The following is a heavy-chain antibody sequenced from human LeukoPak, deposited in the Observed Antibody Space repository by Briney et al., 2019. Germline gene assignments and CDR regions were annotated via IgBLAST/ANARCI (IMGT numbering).Heavy chain of an antibody. Sequence: PGRSLRLSCAASGFTFRSYGMHWVRQAPGKGLEWVAVISYDGSNKYYADSVKGRFTISRDNSKNTLYLQMNSLRAEDTAVYYCARVGATYVVDYWGQGTLVTVSS. CDR3: ARVGATYVVDY. D-gene: IGHD1-26*01. CDR1: GFTFRSYG. V-gene: IGHV3-30*03. J-gene: IGHJ4*02. CDR2: ISYDGSNK.